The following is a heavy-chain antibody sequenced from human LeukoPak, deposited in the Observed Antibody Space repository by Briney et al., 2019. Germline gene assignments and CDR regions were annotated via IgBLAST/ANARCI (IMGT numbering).Heavy chain of an antibody. Sequence: ASVKVSCKASGYTFTSYGISWVRQAPGQGLEWMGGIIPIFGTANYAQKFQGRVTITTDESTSTAYMELSSLRSEDTAVYYCARDSQGWRWFDPWGQGTLVTVSS. CDR1: GYTFTSYG. J-gene: IGHJ5*02. D-gene: IGHD6-19*01. CDR2: IIPIFGTA. CDR3: ARDSQGWRWFDP. V-gene: IGHV1-69*05.